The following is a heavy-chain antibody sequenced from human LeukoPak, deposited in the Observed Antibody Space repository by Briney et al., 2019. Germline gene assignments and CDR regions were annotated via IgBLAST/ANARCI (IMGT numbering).Heavy chain of an antibody. D-gene: IGHD2-21*02. CDR1: GFTFSSYW. J-gene: IGHJ6*03. CDR3: ARNGAPVVTAITPYYYYMDV. CDR2: IKQDGSEK. Sequence: GGSLRLSCAASGFTFSSYWMGWVRQAPGKGLEWVANIKQDGSEKYYVDSVKGRFTISRDNAKNSLYLQMNSLRAEDTAVYYCARNGAPVVTAITPYYYYMDVWGKGTTVTVSS. V-gene: IGHV3-7*01.